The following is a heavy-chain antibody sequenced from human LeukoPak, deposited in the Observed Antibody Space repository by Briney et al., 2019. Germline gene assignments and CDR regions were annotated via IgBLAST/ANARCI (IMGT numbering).Heavy chain of an antibody. CDR3: VRGHDSFDY. CDR1: GFTFSDHY. J-gene: IGHJ4*02. CDR2: SRNKDHMYST. V-gene: IGHV3-72*01. Sequence: GGSLRLSCVVSGFTFSDHYMDWVRQAAGKGLEWVGRSRNKDHMYSTEYAASVEGRFTISRDLSKNSLYLQMNSLKVEDTAIYYCVRGHDSFDYWGQGNLDTVSS.